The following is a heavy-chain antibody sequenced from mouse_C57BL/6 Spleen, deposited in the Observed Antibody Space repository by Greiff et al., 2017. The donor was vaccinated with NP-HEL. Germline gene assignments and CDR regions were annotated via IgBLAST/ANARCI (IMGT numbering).Heavy chain of an antibody. CDR1: GFSFNTYA. CDR3: VRQHGNYFYWYFDV. J-gene: IGHJ1*03. V-gene: IGHV10-1*01. D-gene: IGHD2-1*01. CDR2: IRSKSNNYAT. Sequence: EVQLVESGGGLVQPKGSLKLSCAASGFSFNTYAMNWVRQAPGKGLEWVARIRSKSNNYATYYADSVKDRFTISRDDSESMLYLQMNNLKTEDTAMYYCVRQHGNYFYWYFDVWGTGTTVTVSS.